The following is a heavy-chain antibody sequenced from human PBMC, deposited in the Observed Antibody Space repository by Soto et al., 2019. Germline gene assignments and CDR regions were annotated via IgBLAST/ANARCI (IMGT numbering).Heavy chain of an antibody. CDR1: GASIKSYY. V-gene: IGHV4-59*01. J-gene: IGHJ5*02. Sequence: PSETLSLTCTVFGASIKSYYWSWIRQPPGKGLEWIGYFSYTGSTKYNPSLKSRVTISADTSKNKFSLKLSSVTAADTAVYFCTRDYSNYSWFDPWGQGTLVTVSS. CDR3: TRDYSNYSWFDP. D-gene: IGHD4-4*01. CDR2: FSYTGST.